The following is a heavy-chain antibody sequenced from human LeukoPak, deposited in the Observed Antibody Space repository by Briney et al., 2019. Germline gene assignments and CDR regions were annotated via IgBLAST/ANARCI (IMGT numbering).Heavy chain of an antibody. CDR2: ISSSSSTI. Sequence: GGSLRLSCAASGFPFNTYGMHWVRQAPGKGLEWVSYISSSSSTIYYADSVKGRFTISRDNAKNSLYLQMNSLRAEDTAVYYCARGSPHLADAFDIWGQGTMVTVSS. CDR3: ARGSPHLADAFDI. V-gene: IGHV3-48*01. J-gene: IGHJ3*02. CDR1: GFPFNTYG. D-gene: IGHD3-3*02.